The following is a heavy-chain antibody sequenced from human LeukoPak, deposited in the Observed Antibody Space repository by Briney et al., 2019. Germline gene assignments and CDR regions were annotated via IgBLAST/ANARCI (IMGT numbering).Heavy chain of an antibody. CDR2: TRDDGSKD. CDR1: GFTFSSYA. Sequence: GGSLRLSCAASGFTFSSYAMHWVRQTPGKGLEWLALTRDDGSKDYYADSVKGRFTISRDNSKNTLSLQLNSLRAEDTAIYYCAKSDCGTIGCKLLNYWGQGTLVTVSS. J-gene: IGHJ4*02. CDR3: AKSDCGTIGCKLLNY. D-gene: IGHD2-21*01. V-gene: IGHV3-30*02.